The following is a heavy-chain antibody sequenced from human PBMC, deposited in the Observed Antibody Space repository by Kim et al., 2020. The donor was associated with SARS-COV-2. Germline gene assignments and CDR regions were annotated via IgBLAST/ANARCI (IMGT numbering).Heavy chain of an antibody. CDR1: GGSISSSSYY. J-gene: IGHJ4*02. CDR3: ASLTRAKFDY. CDR2: IYYSGST. Sequence: SETLSLTCTVSGGSISSSSYYWGWIRQPPGKGLEWIGSIYYSGSTYYNPSLKSRVTISVDTSKNQFFLKLSSVTAADTAVYYCASLTRAKFDYWGQGTLVTVSS. D-gene: IGHD2-15*01. V-gene: IGHV4-39*07.